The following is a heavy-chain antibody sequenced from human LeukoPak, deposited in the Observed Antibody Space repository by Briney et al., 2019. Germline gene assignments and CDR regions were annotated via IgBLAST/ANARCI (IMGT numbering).Heavy chain of an antibody. V-gene: IGHV3-21*05. CDR3: ARRAGAYSHPYDY. J-gene: IGHJ4*02. CDR2: ISGSSSYI. Sequence: GGSLRLSCAASGFTFSSYEMNWVRQAPGKGLEWVSYISGSSSYIYYADSVKGRFTISRDNAKNSLYVQMNSLRAEDTAVYYCARRAGAYSHPYDYWGQGTLVTVSS. CDR1: GFTFSSYE. D-gene: IGHD4/OR15-4a*01.